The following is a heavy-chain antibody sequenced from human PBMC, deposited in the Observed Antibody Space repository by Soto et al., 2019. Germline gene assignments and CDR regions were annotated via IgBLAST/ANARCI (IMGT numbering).Heavy chain of an antibody. D-gene: IGHD2-8*01. CDR1: GGSVSNSNYY. V-gene: IGHV4-39*01. CDR3: VSQRTSVLTQAYFDY. J-gene: IGHJ4*02. Sequence: SETLSLTCTVSGGSVSNSNYYWGWIRQSPGKGLEWIGSVYYRGRSYSKSSVKSRVTISVDTSKNQFSLNLNSVTASDTAVYFCVSQRTSVLTQAYFDYWGPGALVTVS. CDR2: VYYRGRS.